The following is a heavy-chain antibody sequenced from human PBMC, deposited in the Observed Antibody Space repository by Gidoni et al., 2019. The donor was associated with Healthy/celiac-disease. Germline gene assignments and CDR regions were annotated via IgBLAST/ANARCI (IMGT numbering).Heavy chain of an antibody. V-gene: IGHV3-23*01. CDR2: ISGSGGST. CDR3: AKLPSWGVGDYMYYMDV. Sequence: APGEGLEWVSAISGSGGSTYYADSVKGRFTISRDNSKNTLYLQMNSLRAEDTAVYYCAKLPSWGVGDYMYYMDVWGKGTTVTVSS. J-gene: IGHJ6*03. D-gene: IGHD4-17*01.